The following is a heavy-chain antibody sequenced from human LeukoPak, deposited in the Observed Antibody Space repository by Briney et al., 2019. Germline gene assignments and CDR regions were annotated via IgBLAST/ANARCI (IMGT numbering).Heavy chain of an antibody. CDR3: ARDRRDPVVGNDAFDI. J-gene: IGHJ3*02. V-gene: IGHV3-21*01. CDR1: GFTFSSSS. D-gene: IGHD1-26*01. CDR2: ISSSSSLI. Sequence: GGSLRLSCGASGFTFSSSSMNWVRQAPGKGLGWVSSISSSSSLIDYADSVKGRFTISRDNAKNSLYLQMKSRRAEDTAVYYCARDRRDPVVGNDAFDIWGQGTMVTVSS.